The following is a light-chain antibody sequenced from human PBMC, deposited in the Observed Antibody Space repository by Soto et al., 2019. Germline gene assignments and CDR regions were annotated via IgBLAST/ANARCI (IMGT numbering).Light chain of an antibody. CDR3: QQYGFSLRT. V-gene: IGKV3-20*01. J-gene: IGKJ1*01. CDR1: QSVRGNY. CDR2: GAS. Sequence: IVLTQSPGTLSLSPGERATLSCRASQSVRGNYLAWYQQKPGQAPRLLISGASSRSSGIPDRFSGSGSGTDFTLTISRLEPEDFAVDYCQQYGFSLRTFGQGSKVEI.